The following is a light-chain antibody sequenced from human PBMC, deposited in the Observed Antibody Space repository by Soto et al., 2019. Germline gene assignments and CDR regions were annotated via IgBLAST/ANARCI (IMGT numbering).Light chain of an antibody. V-gene: IGLV2-14*03. CDR3: TSYATGSTL. Sequence: QSALTQPASVSGSPGQSITISCTGTSSDLGGYHYVCWYQQHPGKAPKLIIYDVNNRPSGISDRFSGSQSGNTASLTIAGLQAEDEGTYYCTSYATGSTLFGGGTKLTVL. CDR1: SSDLGGYHY. J-gene: IGLJ3*02. CDR2: DVN.